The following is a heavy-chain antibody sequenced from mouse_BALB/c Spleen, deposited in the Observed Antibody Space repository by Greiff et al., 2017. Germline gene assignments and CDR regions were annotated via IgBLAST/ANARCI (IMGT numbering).Heavy chain of an antibody. D-gene: IGHD1-1*01. CDR3: ARSTTVVPDY. CDR2: IDPANGNT. J-gene: IGHJ2*01. Sequence: VQLKQSGAELVKPGASVKLSCTASGFNIKDTYMHWVKQRPEQGLEWIGRIDPANGNTKYDPKFQGKATITADTSSNTAYLQLSSLTSEDTAVYYCARSTTVVPDYWGQGTTLTVSS. V-gene: IGHV14-3*02. CDR1: GFNIKDTY.